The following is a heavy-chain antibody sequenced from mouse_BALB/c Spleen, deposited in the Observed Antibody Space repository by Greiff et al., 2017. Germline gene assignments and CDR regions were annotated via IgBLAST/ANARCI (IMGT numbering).Heavy chain of an antibody. V-gene: IGHV5-9-1*01. CDR2: ISSGGSYT. CDR3: ASPPLTGRFAY. D-gene: IGHD4-1*01. Sequence: EVMLVESGGGLVKPGGSLKLSCAASGFTFSSYAMSWVRQTPEKRLEWVATISSGGSYTYYPDTVTGRFTISRDNAKNTLYLEMSSLRSEDTAMYYCASPPLTGRFAYWGQGTLVTVSA. CDR1: GFTFSSYA. J-gene: IGHJ3*01.